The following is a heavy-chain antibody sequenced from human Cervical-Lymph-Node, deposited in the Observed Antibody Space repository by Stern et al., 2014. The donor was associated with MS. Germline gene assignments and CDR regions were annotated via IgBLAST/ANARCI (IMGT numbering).Heavy chain of an antibody. Sequence: EVQLVESGPEVKRPGASLKISCQASGYTFTSYWIGWVRQMTGQGLEWIAIIFPGGSDIRSTPSFQGQVTISADKSSSPAYLQWNTLKASDPAIYYCARQRYFDYWGQGTLVTVSS. J-gene: IGHJ4*02. CDR2: IFPGGSDI. CDR1: GYTFTSYW. CDR3: ARQRYFDY. V-gene: IGHV5-51*01.